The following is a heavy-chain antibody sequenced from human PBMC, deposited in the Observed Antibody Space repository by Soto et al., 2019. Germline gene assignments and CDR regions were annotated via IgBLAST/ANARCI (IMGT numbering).Heavy chain of an antibody. V-gene: IGHV1-2*04. D-gene: IGHD5-12*01. CDR1: CYTFTVYY. Sequence: SVRQSCKATCYTFTVYYLHWVRQAPVQGLEWMGWINPNSGGTNYAQKFQGWVTMTRDTSISTAYMELSRLRSDDTAVYYCARGGGDGYNYPRNDAFDIWGQGTMVTVSS. J-gene: IGHJ3*02. CDR3: ARGGGDGYNYPRNDAFDI. CDR2: INPNSGGT.